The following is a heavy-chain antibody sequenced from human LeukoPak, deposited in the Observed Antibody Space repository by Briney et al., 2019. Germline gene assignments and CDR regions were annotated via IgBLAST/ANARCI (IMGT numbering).Heavy chain of an antibody. D-gene: IGHD1-14*01. CDR3: ARGRGVPKRNHNTGRWFDP. Sequence: SQTLSLTCTVSGGSISSGSYYWSWIRQPAGKGLEWIGEINHSGSTNYNPSLKSRVTISVDTSKNQFSLKLSSVTAADTAVYYCARGRGVPKRNHNTGRWFDPWGQGTLVTVSS. J-gene: IGHJ5*02. V-gene: IGHV4-61*09. CDR2: INHSGST. CDR1: GGSISSGSYY.